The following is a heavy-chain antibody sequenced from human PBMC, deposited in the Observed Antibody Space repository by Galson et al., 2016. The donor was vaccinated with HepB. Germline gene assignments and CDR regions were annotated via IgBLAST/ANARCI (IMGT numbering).Heavy chain of an antibody. V-gene: IGHV6-1*01. CDR2: TYYRSNKWFN. D-gene: IGHD6-13*01. Sequence: CAISGDSVSSNSATWNWIRQSPSRGLEWLGRTYYRSNKWFNDYVVSVKSRISINADTFKNQLSLQLNSATPEDTAVYYCARATRPNEFSSSWDFDYWGQGTLVTV. CDR3: ARATRPNEFSSSWDFDY. CDR1: GDSVSSNSAT. J-gene: IGHJ4*02.